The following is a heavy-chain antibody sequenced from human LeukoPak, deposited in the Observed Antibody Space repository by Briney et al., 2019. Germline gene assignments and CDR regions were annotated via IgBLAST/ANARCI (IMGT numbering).Heavy chain of an antibody. D-gene: IGHD3-10*01. J-gene: IGHJ4*02. CDR3: AKDDAWLRFGE. V-gene: IGHV3-23*01. CDR1: AFTFSSYN. CDR2: ISPSGDIT. Sequence: GGSLRLSCTASAFTFSSYNMNWVRQAPGKGLEWVSGISPSGDITYYADSVKGRFTISRDNSKNTLYLEVISLTAEDTAVYYCAKDDAWLRFGEWSQGTLVTVSS.